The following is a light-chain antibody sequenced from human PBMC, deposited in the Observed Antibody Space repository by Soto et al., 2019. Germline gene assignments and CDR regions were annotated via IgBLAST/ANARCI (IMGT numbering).Light chain of an antibody. J-gene: IGLJ3*02. CDR1: SSDVGGYNY. CDR3: SSYTSSSTPWV. CDR2: DVS. V-gene: IGLV2-14*01. Sequence: QSVLTQPASVSGSPGQSITISCTGTSSDVGGYNYVSWYQQHPGKAPKLMIYDVSNRPSGVSNRFSGSKSGNTASLTISGLPAEDEADYYCSSYTSSSTPWVFGGGTKVTVL.